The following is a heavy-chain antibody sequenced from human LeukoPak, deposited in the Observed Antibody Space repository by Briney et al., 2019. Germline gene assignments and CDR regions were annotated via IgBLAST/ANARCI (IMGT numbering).Heavy chain of an antibody. D-gene: IGHD1-1*01. V-gene: IGHV3-30*18. CDR1: GFTFSSYA. CDR3: AKVGDNWDFDY. CDR2: ISYDGSNK. J-gene: IGHJ4*02. Sequence: GGSLRLSCAASGFTFSSYAMHWVRQAPGKGLDWVALISYDGSNKYYADSVKGRFTISRDNSKNTLNLQMNSLRAEDTAVYYCAKVGDNWDFDYWGQGTLVTVSS.